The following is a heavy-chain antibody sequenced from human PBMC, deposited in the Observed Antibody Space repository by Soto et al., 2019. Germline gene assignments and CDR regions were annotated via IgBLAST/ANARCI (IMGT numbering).Heavy chain of an antibody. D-gene: IGHD5-12*01. V-gene: IGHV4-30-4*01. CDR1: GASISSGDYF. J-gene: IGHJ4*02. CDR2: IYDSGSS. Sequence: TLSLTCTVSGASISSGDYFWSWIRQSPGKGLEWIGYIYDSGSSYYNPSLKSRVTMSVDTSKNQFSLKLRSVTAADTAVYYCAREKGYISGPKNFDYWGQGTLVTV. CDR3: AREKGYISGPKNFDY.